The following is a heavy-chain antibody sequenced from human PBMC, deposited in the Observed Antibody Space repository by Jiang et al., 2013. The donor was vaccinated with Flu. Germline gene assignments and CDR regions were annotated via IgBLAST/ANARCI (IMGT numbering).Heavy chain of an antibody. CDR2: IYWDADQ. D-gene: IGHD6-13*01. CDR3: ARRLYVDNSWDYDY. J-gene: IGHJ4*02. Sequence: KPTQTLTLTCTFSGFSLSTRGVAVGWIRQTPGKALEWLALIYWDADQRYSPSLKSRLTITKDTSKNQVALTMTNMDPVDTATYYCARRLYVDNSWDYDYWGQGTLVTVSS. V-gene: IGHV2-5*02. CDR1: GFSLSTRGVA.